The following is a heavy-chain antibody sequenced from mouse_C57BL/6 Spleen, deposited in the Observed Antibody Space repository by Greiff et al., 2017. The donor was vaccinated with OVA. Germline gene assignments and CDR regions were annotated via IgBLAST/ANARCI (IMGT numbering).Heavy chain of an antibody. J-gene: IGHJ4*01. CDR1: GFNIPDYY. CDR3: ARSEVTVAGYYYAMDY. CDR2: IDHEDGET. D-gene: IGHD1-1*01. V-gene: IGHV14-2*01. Sequence: EVQLQQSGAELVKPGASVKLSCTASGFNIPDYYMHWVKQRTAQGLEWIGRIDHEDGETKYAPKFQGKATITADPSSHTAYLQLSSLTSEDTAVYYCARSEVTVAGYYYAMDYWGQGTSVTVSS.